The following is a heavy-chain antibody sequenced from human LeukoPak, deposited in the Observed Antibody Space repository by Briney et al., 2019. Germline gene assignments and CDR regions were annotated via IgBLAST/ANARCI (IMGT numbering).Heavy chain of an antibody. CDR2: IYYSGST. CDR3: ARSPRGCSGGSCYDY. D-gene: IGHD2-15*01. J-gene: IGHJ4*02. CDR1: GGSISSSSYY. Sequence: SETLSLTCTVSGGSISSSSYYWGWIRQPPGKGLEWIGSIYYSGSTYYNPSLKSRVTISVDTSKNQFSLKLSSVAAADTAMYYCARSPRGCSGGSCYDYWGQGTLVTVSP. V-gene: IGHV4-39*07.